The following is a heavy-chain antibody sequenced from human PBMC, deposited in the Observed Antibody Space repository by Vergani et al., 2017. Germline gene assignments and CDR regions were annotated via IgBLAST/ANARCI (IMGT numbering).Heavy chain of an antibody. CDR1: NNSVSNTFYY. V-gene: IGHV4-39*01. Sequence: QVQLQESGPGLVKPSETLSLTCTVSNNSVSNTFYYWGWIRQTPGRGLEWIGSIYYSGSTYYNPSLESRVTMSVDTSKSQFSLKLSSVTAADTAVYYCTGHWAVAAAGNWFVPWCEGTVVTV. D-gene: IGHD2-15*01. CDR2: IYYSGST. J-gene: IGHJ5*02. CDR3: TGHWAVAAAGNWFVP.